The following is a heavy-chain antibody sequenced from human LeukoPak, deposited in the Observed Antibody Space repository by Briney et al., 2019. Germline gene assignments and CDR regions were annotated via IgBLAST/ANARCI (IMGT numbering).Heavy chain of an antibody. CDR3: ASGYLWFGEFDY. Sequence: SETLSLTCTVSGGSIRGYYWSWIRQPPGKGLEWIGYIYYSGSTNYNPSLKSRVTISSDTSKNQFSLKLSSVTAADTAVYYCASGYLWFGEFDYWGQGTLVTVSS. D-gene: IGHD3-10*01. J-gene: IGHJ4*02. CDR2: IYYSGST. V-gene: IGHV4-59*01. CDR1: GGSIRGYY.